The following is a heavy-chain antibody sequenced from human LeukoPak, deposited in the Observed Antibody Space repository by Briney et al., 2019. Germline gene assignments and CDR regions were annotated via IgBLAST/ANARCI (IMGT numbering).Heavy chain of an antibody. CDR2: IRSKAYGGTT. J-gene: IGHJ4*02. Sequence: GGSLRVSCTASGFTFGDYAMSWVRQAPGKGLEWVGFIRSKAYGGTTEYAASVKGRFTISRDDSKTIAYLQMNVLQTEDTAVYYCTREDGYNRRFDYWGQGTLVPVSS. V-gene: IGHV3-49*04. D-gene: IGHD5-24*01. CDR3: TREDGYNRRFDY. CDR1: GFTFGDYA.